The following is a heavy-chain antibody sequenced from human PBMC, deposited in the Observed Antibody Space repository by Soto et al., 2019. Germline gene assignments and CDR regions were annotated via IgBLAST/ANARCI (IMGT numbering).Heavy chain of an antibody. CDR3: ARDPRFRYFDWFPMGRYYYGMDV. V-gene: IGHV1-18*01. D-gene: IGHD3-9*01. CDR2: ISAYNGNT. J-gene: IGHJ6*02. CDR1: GYTFTSYG. Sequence: ASVKVSCKASGYTFTSYGISWVRQAPGQGLEWMGWISAYNGNTNYAQKLQGRVTMTTDTSTSTAYMELRSLRSDDTAVYYCARDPRFRYFDWFPMGRYYYGMDVWGQGTTVTVSS.